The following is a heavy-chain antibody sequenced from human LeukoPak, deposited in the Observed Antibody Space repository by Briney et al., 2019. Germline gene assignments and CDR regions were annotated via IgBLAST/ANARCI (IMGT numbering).Heavy chain of an antibody. CDR2: IYTSGST. CDR3: ARDLGNRYYYDSSGLDY. Sequence: SETLSLTCTVSGGSISSYYWSWIRQPAGKGLEWIGRIYTSGSTNYNPSLKSRVTMSVDTSKNQFSLKLSSVTAADTAVYYCARDLGNRYYYDSSGLDYWGQGTLATVSS. J-gene: IGHJ4*02. CDR1: GGSISSYY. D-gene: IGHD3-22*01. V-gene: IGHV4-4*07.